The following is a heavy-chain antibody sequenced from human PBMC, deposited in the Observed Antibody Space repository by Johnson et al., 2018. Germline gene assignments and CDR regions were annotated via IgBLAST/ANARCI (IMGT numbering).Heavy chain of an antibody. Sequence: VQLVESGGGLVKPGGSLKLSCAASGFSFSGSPMHWVRQASGKGLEWVGRIRSKINNYATAYVASVQGRFTISRDDSKNTAYLQMNSLKTEDTAVYYCTILNRAEAFDIGGQGSMVTVSS. V-gene: IGHV3-73*01. CDR2: IRSKINNYAT. CDR1: GFSFSGSP. CDR3: TILNRAEAFDI. J-gene: IGHJ3*02.